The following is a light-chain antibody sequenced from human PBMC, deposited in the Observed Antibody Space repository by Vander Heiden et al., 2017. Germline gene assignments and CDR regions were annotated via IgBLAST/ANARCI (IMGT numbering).Light chain of an antibody. CDR2: DAS. CDR1: QDISNY. Sequence: DIQMTQSPSSLSASVGDRVTITFQASQDISNYLNWYQQRPGKAPKLLIYDASNLETGVPSRFSGSGSGTDFTFTINSLQTEDIATYYCQQYDNLPLTFGGGTKVEIK. V-gene: IGKV1-33*01. CDR3: QQYDNLPLT. J-gene: IGKJ4*01.